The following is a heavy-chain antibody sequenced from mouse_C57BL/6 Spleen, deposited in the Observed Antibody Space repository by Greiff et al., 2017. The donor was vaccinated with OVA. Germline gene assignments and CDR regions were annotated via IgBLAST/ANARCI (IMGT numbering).Heavy chain of an antibody. D-gene: IGHD2-5*01. V-gene: IGHV1-69*01. CDR3: ARSGSNPYYYAMDY. Sequence: QVQLQQPGAELVMPGASVKLSCKASGYTFTSYLMHWVKQRPGQGLEWIGEIDPSDSYTNYNQKFKGKSTLTVDKSSSTAYMQLSSLTSEDSAVYYCARSGSNPYYYAMDYWGQGTSVTVSS. CDR1: GYTFTSYL. CDR2: IDPSDSYT. J-gene: IGHJ4*01.